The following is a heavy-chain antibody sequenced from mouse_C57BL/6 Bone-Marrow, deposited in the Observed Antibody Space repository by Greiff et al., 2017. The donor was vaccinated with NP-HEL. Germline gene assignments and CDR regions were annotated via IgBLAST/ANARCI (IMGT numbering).Heavy chain of an antibody. CDR3: TRKGGRQLRLPATHYAMDY. CDR2: IYPGNSDT. Sequence: VQLKQSGTVLARPGASVKMSCKTSGYTFTSYWMHWVKQRPGQGLEWIGAIYPGNSDTSYNQKFKGKAKLTAVTSASTAYMELSSLTNEDSAVYYCTRKGGRQLRLPATHYAMDYWGQGTSVTVSS. CDR1: GYTFTSYW. D-gene: IGHD3-2*02. V-gene: IGHV1-5*01. J-gene: IGHJ4*01.